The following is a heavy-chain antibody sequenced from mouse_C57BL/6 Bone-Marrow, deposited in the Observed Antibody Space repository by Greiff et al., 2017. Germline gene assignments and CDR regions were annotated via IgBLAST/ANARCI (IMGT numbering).Heavy chain of an antibody. CDR2: IYPRDGST. CDR1: GYTFTSYD. D-gene: IGHD1-1*01. CDR3: ARLEFDGSSGDWYFDV. J-gene: IGHJ1*03. V-gene: IGHV1-85*01. Sequence: VQLQQSGPELVKPGASVKLSCKASGYTFTSYDINWVKQRPGQGLEWIGWIYPRDGSTKYNEKFKSKATLTVDTSSSTAYMELHSLTSEDSAVYFCARLEFDGSSGDWYFDVGGTGTTVTVSS.